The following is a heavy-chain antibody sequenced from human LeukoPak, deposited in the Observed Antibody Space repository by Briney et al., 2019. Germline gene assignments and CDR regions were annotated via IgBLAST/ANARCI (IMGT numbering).Heavy chain of an antibody. J-gene: IGHJ4*02. CDR1: GFTFRDYW. CDR3: ARAGGTSWADY. V-gene: IGHV3-7*01. CDR2: VKQDGTEK. D-gene: IGHD6-13*01. Sequence: GGSLRLSCEASGFTFRDYWMTWVRQAPGKGLEWVANVKQDGTEKFYVDSVKGRFTISRDNGKNSLYLQMNSMRVEDTAIYYCARAGGTSWADYWGQGTLVTVSS.